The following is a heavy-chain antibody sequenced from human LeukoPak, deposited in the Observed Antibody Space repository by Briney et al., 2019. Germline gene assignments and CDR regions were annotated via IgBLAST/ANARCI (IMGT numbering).Heavy chain of an antibody. CDR1: GGSIRSSYYY. CDR3: ARYDSGTFYKANWFDP. V-gene: IGHV4-39*01. D-gene: IGHD3-10*01. J-gene: IGHJ5*02. Sequence: SETLSLTCTVSGGSIRSSYYYWGWIRQPPGKGLEWIGSIYDSGSTYYNPSLKSRVTISVDTSKNQFSLKLNSVTAADTAVYYCARYDSGTFYKANWFDPWGQGTLVTVSS. CDR2: IYDSGST.